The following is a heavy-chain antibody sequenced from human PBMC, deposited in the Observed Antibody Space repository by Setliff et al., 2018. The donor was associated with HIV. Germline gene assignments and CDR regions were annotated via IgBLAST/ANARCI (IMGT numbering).Heavy chain of an antibody. D-gene: IGHD3-22*01. J-gene: IGHJ5*02. Sequence: GESLKISCKGSGYSFTNYWIGWVRQMPGKGLEWMGIIYPGDSDTRYSPSFQGQVTISADKSISTAYLQWSSLKASDTAIYYCARGWKYFYQSSGYPWFDPWGQGTLVTVSS. V-gene: IGHV5-51*01. CDR1: GYSFTNYW. CDR2: IYPGDSDT. CDR3: ARGWKYFYQSSGYPWFDP.